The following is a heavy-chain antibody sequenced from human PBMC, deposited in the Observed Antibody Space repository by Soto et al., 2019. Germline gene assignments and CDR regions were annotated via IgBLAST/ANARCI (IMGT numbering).Heavy chain of an antibody. CDR3: AKVMDGYSDYENFDY. D-gene: IGHD5-12*01. J-gene: IGHJ4*02. Sequence: GGSLRLSCAASGFTFSSYAMSWVRQAPGKGLEWVSAISGSGGSTYYADSVKGRFTISRDNSKNTLYLQMNSLRAEDTAVYYCAKVMDGYSDYENFDYWGQGTLVTAPQ. CDR1: GFTFSSYA. V-gene: IGHV3-23*01. CDR2: ISGSGGST.